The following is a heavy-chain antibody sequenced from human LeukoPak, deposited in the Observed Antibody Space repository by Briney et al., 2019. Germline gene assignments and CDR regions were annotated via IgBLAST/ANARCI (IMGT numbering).Heavy chain of an antibody. D-gene: IGHD3-10*01. CDR3: ARLNYYGSGSYLRRYFDY. CDR2: IYTSGST. CDR1: GGSISSGSYY. V-gene: IGHV4-61*02. Sequence: SSETLSLTCTGSGGSISSGSYYWSWIRQPAGKGLEWIGRIYTSGSTNYNPSLKSRVPISVDTSKNQFSLKLSSVTAADTAVYYCARLNYYGSGSYLRRYFDYWGQGTLVTVSS. J-gene: IGHJ4*02.